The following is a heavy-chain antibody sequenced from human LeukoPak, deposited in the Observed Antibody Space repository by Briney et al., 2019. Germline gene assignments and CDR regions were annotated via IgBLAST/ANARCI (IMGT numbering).Heavy chain of an antibody. CDR3: ARAVVGWLPYYYYMDV. CDR2: MNPNSGNT. CDR1: GYTFSSYD. D-gene: IGHD2-2*01. V-gene: IGHV1-8*01. J-gene: IGHJ6*03. Sequence: ASVKVSCKASGYTFSSYDINWVRQATGQGFEWMGWMNPNSGNTGYAQKFQGRVTMTRNTSISTAYMELSSLRSEDTAVYYCARAVVGWLPYYYYMDVWGKGTTVTISS.